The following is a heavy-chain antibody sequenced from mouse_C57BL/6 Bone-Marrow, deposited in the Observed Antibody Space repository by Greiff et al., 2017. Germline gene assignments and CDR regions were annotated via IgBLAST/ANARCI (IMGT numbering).Heavy chain of an antibody. CDR1: GYTFTSYW. J-gene: IGHJ4*01. Sequence: DVKLVESGPVLAKPGASVKMSCKTSGYTFTSYWMHWVKQRPGQGLEWIGAIYPGNSDTSYNQKFKGKAKLTAVKSASTAYMELSSLTTEDSAVYYGANVGREDYWGQGTSVTVSS. CDR2: IYPGNSDT. CDR3: ANVGREDY. V-gene: IGHV1-5*01. D-gene: IGHD4-1*01.